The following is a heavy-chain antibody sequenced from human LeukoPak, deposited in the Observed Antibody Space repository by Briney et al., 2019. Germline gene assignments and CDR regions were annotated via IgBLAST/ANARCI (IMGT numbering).Heavy chain of an antibody. D-gene: IGHD6-19*01. CDR3: ARQGGYSSGWYPFHYFDY. Sequence: PSETLSLTCTVSGGSISSGDYSWSWIRQPPGKGLEWIGYIYYSGSTNYNPSLKSRVTISVDTSKNQFSLKLSSVTAADTAVYYCARQGGYSSGWYPFHYFDYWGQGTLVTVSS. V-gene: IGHV4-61*08. J-gene: IGHJ4*02. CDR1: GGSISSGDYS. CDR2: IYYSGST.